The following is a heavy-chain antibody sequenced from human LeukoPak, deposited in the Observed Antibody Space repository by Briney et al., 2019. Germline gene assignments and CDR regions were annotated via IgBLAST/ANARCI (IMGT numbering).Heavy chain of an antibody. CDR3: AREIVVVPAAYLSEGLNWFDP. Sequence: SETLSLTCAVYGGSFSGYYWSWIRQPPGKGLEWIREINHSGSTNYNPSLKSRVTISVDTSKNQFSLKLSSVSAADTAVYYCAREIVVVPAAYLSEGLNWFDPWGQGILVTVSS. J-gene: IGHJ5*02. D-gene: IGHD2-2*01. V-gene: IGHV4-34*01. CDR2: INHSGST. CDR1: GGSFSGYY.